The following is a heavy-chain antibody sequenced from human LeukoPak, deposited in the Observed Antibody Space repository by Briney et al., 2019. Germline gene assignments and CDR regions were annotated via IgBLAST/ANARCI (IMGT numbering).Heavy chain of an antibody. J-gene: IGHJ4*02. V-gene: IGHV4-59*12. CDR1: GGSISSYY. D-gene: IGHD5-18*01. CDR2: IYYSGST. CDR3: ARGSGYSYGYPFDY. Sequence: SETLSLTCTVSGGSISSYYWSWIRQPPGKGLKWIGNIYYSGSTNYNPSLKSRVTMSVDTSKNQFSLKLTSVSAADTAVYYCARGSGYSYGYPFDYWGQGTLVTVSS.